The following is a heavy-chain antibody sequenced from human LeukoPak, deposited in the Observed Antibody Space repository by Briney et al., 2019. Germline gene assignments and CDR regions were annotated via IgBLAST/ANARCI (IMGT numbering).Heavy chain of an antibody. V-gene: IGHV3-21*01. CDR3: ARSFLSIAAAATDY. CDR2: ISSSSSYI. J-gene: IGHJ4*02. CDR1: GFTFSSYS. D-gene: IGHD6-13*01. Sequence: GGSLRLSCAASGFTFSSYSMNSVRQAPGKGLEWVSSISSSSSYIYYADSVKGRFTISRDNAKNSLYLQMNSLRAEDTAVYYCARSFLSIAAAATDYWGQGTLVTVSS.